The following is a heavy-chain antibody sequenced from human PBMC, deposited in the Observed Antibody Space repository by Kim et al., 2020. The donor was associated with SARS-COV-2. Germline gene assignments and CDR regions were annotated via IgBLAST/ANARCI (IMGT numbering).Heavy chain of an antibody. J-gene: IGHJ6*02. CDR2: ISAYNGNT. V-gene: IGHV1-18*01. CDR3: ARDRAVAGTGWNHYYYGMDV. D-gene: IGHD6-19*01. Sequence: ASVTVSCKASGYTFTSYGISWVRQAPVQGLEWMGWISAYNGNTNYAQKLQGRVTMTTDTSTSTAYMELRSLRSDDTAVYYCARDRAVAGTGWNHYYYGMDVWGQGTTVTVSS. CDR1: GYTFTSYG.